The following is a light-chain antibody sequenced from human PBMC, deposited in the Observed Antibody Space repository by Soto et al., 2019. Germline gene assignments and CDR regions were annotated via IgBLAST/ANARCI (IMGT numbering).Light chain of an antibody. CDR2: EGS. J-gene: IGLJ2*01. CDR1: SSDVGSYNL. V-gene: IGLV2-23*01. CDR3: CSYAGSSTLV. Sequence: QSALTQPASVSGSPGQSITISCTGTSSDVGSYNLVSWYQQHPGTAPKLMLYEGSKRPSGVSNRFSGSQSGNTASLTISGLQAEDEADYYCCSYAGSSTLVFGGETKVTVL.